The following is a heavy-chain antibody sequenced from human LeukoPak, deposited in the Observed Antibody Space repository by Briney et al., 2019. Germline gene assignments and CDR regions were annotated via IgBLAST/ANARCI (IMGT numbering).Heavy chain of an antibody. Sequence: GGSLRLSCAASGFTFSGSAIHWGRQGPGKGLEWVGRIRSKANSYATTYGASVKGRFTFSRDDSKNTASLQMKRLKTEETAVYYCTSSLYYDSWSGYFGREAFDYWGQGTLVTVSS. V-gene: IGHV3-73*01. D-gene: IGHD3-3*01. CDR1: GFTFSGSA. J-gene: IGHJ4*02. CDR2: IRSKANSYAT. CDR3: TSSLYYDSWSGYFGREAFDY.